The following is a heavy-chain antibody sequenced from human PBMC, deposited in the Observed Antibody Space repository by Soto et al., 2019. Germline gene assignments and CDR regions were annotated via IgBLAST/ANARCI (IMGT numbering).Heavy chain of an antibody. V-gene: IGHV4-31*03. CDR3: ARADSSGWYFDY. CDR2: IYYSGST. D-gene: IGHD6-19*01. CDR1: GGSISSGVYY. Sequence: QVQLQESGPGLVKPSQTLSLTCTVSGGSISSGVYYWSWIRQHPGKGLEWIGYIYYSGSTYYNPSLKSRVTLSVDTSKNQFSLELSSVTAADTAVYYCARADSSGWYFDYWGQGTLVTVSS. J-gene: IGHJ4*02.